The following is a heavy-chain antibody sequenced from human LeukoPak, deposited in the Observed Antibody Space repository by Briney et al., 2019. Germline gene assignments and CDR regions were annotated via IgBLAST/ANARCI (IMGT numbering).Heavy chain of an antibody. CDR2: INPNSGGT. V-gene: IGHV1-2*02. CDR1: GYTFTSYD. CDR3: GSQAYYYGMDV. Sequence: ASVKVSCKASGYTFTSYDINWVRQATGQGLEWMGWINPNSGGTNYAQKFQGRVTMTRDTSISTAYMELSRLRSDDTAVYYCGSQAYYYGMDVWGQGTTVTVSS. J-gene: IGHJ6*02.